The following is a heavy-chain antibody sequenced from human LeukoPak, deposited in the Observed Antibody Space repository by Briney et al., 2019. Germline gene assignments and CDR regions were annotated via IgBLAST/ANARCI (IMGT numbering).Heavy chain of an antibody. Sequence: PGGSLRLSCAASGFIFSSYAMHWVRQAPGKGPEWVAIIWYDGSNKYYAESVGGRFTISRDNSKNTLYLQMNSLRAEDTAVYSCARGLGYSYGYGIDYWGQGTLVIASS. CDR1: GFIFSSYA. D-gene: IGHD5-18*01. J-gene: IGHJ4*02. CDR3: ARGLGYSYGYGIDY. CDR2: IWYDGSNK. V-gene: IGHV3-33*01.